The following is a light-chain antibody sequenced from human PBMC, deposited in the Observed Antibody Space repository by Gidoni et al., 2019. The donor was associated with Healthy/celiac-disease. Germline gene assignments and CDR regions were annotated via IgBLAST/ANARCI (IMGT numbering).Light chain of an antibody. Sequence: SYVLTQPPSGSVAPGKTARITCGGKNIGSKSVQWYPQKPGQAPVLVIYYDSDRPSGIPERFSGSNAGNTATLTISRVEAGDEADYYCQVWDSSSDHRVFGGGTKLTVL. CDR3: QVWDSSSDHRV. J-gene: IGLJ2*01. CDR1: NIGSKS. CDR2: YDS. V-gene: IGLV3-21*04.